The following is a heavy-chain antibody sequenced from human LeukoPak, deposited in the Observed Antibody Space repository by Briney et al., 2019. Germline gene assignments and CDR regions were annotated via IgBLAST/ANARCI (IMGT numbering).Heavy chain of an antibody. Sequence: GGSLRLSCAGSGFTFSTYWMSWVRQAPGKGLEWVGHIKSKTDGGTTDYAAPVKGRFTISRDDSKNTLYLQMNSLKTEDTAVYYCTTEVGYYYDTPGGWGIDYWGQGTLVTVSS. CDR1: GFTFSTYW. CDR3: TTEVGYYYDTPGGWGIDY. D-gene: IGHD3-22*01. J-gene: IGHJ4*02. V-gene: IGHV3-15*01. CDR2: IKSKTDGGTT.